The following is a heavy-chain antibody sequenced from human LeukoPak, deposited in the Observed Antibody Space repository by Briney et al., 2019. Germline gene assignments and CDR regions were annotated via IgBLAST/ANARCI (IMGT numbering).Heavy chain of an antibody. Sequence: GGSLRLSCAASGFTVSNYYMSWVRQAPGKGLEWVSVFYSGGSTYYTDSVKGRFTISRDNSKNTLYLQMNSLRAEDTAVYYCARDADTSSRYSRFDYWGQGTLVTVSS. V-gene: IGHV3-53*01. D-gene: IGHD3-22*01. CDR2: FYSGGST. J-gene: IGHJ4*02. CDR3: ARDADTSSRYSRFDY. CDR1: GFTVSNYY.